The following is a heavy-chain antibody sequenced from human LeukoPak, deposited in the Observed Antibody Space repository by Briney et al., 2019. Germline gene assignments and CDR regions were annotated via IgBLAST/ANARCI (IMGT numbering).Heavy chain of an antibody. J-gene: IGHJ6*03. CDR2: ISSSGSTI. CDR3: AKDGDTVSGTYYFDMDV. CDR1: GFTFSSYE. Sequence: GGSLRLSCAASGFTFSSYEMNWVRQAPGKGLEWVSYISSSGSTIYYADSVKGRFTISRDNSRNTLYLQMNSLRAEDTALYYCAKDGDTVSGTYYFDMDVWGKGTTVTISS. V-gene: IGHV3-48*03. D-gene: IGHD1-26*01.